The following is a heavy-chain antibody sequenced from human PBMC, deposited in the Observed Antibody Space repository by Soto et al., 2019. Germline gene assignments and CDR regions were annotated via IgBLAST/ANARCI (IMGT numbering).Heavy chain of an antibody. D-gene: IGHD2-2*01. Sequence: SVKVSCKASGGTFSSYAISWVRQAPGQGLEWMGGIIPIFGTANYAQKFQGRVTITADKSTSTAYMQLSSLRSEDTAVYYCARVQRIEYCSSPSCYGGFEYWGQGTLVTV. V-gene: IGHV1-69*06. J-gene: IGHJ4*02. CDR1: GGTFSSYA. CDR2: IIPIFGTA. CDR3: ARVQRIEYCSSPSCYGGFEY.